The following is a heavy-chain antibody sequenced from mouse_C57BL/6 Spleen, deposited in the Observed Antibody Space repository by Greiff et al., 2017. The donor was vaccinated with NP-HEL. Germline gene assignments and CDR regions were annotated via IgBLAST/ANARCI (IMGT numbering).Heavy chain of an antibody. J-gene: IGHJ4*01. Sequence: VQLQQPGAELVRPGSSVKLSCKASGYTFTSYWMHWVKQRPIQGLEWIGNIDPSDSETHYNQKFKDKATLTVDKSSSTAYMQLSSLTSEDSAVYYCARRGTTVVGYAMDYWGQGTSVTVSS. D-gene: IGHD1-1*01. V-gene: IGHV1-52*01. CDR3: ARRGTTVVGYAMDY. CDR2: IDPSDSET. CDR1: GYTFTSYW.